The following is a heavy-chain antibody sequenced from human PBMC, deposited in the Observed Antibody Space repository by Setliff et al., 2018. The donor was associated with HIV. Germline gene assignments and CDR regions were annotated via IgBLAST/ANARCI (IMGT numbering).Heavy chain of an antibody. CDR2: IHTNTGDP. Sequence: ASVKVSCKASGYTFTSYAVNWVRQAPGQGLEWVGWIHTNTGDPTYAQGFTGRFVFSFDTSVSTAYLQISSLKAEDTAVYYCAARGEQLYYYGMDVWGQGTTVTVAS. J-gene: IGHJ6*02. CDR3: AARGEQLYYYGMDV. CDR1: GYTFTSYA. V-gene: IGHV7-4-1*02. D-gene: IGHD1-26*01.